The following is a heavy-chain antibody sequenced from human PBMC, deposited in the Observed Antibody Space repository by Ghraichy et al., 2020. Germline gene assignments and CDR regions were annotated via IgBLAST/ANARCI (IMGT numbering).Heavy chain of an antibody. V-gene: IGHV4-30-4*01. Sequence: LRLSCTVSGGSISSGDYYWSWIRQPPGKGLEWIGYIYYSGSTYYNPSLKSRVTISVDTSKNQFSLKLSSVTAADTAVYYCARRGYSYEDGMDVWGQGTTVTVSS. CDR2: IYYSGST. CDR1: GGSISSGDYY. CDR3: ARRGYSYEDGMDV. J-gene: IGHJ6*02. D-gene: IGHD5-18*01.